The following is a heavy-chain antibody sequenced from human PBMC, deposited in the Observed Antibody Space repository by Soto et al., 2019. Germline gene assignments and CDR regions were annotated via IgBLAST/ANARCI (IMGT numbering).Heavy chain of an antibody. CDR2: IIPIFGTA. Sequence: ASVKVSCKASGGTFSSYAISWVRQAPGQRLEWMGGIIPIFGTANYAQKFQGRVTITADESTSTAYMELSSLRSEDTAVYYCARPGERIAVAENKYYYYYGMEVWGQGTTVTVFS. CDR3: ARPGERIAVAENKYYYYYGMEV. D-gene: IGHD6-19*01. J-gene: IGHJ6*02. V-gene: IGHV1-69*13. CDR1: GGTFSSYA.